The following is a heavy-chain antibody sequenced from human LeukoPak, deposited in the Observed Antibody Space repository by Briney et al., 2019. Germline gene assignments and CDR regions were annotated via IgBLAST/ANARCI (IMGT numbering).Heavy chain of an antibody. D-gene: IGHD4-17*01. CDR3: ARTYGDPRRGYFDY. CDR1: GGSVSSSSYF. CDR2: IDDSGST. V-gene: IGHV4-39*01. J-gene: IGHJ4*02. Sequence: SETLSLTCTVSGGSVSSSSYFWGWIRQPPGKGLDWIGSIDDSGSTYYNPSLKSRVTISVDTSKNQFSLRLSSVAAADTAVYYCARTYGDPRRGYFDYWGQGTLVTVSS.